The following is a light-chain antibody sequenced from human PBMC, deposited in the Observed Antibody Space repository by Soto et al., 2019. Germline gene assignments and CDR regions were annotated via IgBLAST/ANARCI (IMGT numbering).Light chain of an antibody. CDR3: QSYDSSLSGYV. V-gene: IGLV1-40*01. J-gene: IGLJ1*01. Sequence: QSVLTQPPSVSGAPGQRVTISCTGSSSNIGANYDVHWYQHLPGTAAKLLIYGNSNRPSGVPDRFSGSKSGTSASLAITGLQAEDEADYYCQSYDSSLSGYVVGTGTKLTVL. CDR2: GNS. CDR1: SSNIGANYD.